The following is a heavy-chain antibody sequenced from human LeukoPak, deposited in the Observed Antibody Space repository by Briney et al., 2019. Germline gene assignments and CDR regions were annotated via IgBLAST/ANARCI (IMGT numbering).Heavy chain of an antibody. CDR1: GFTFSSYG. CDR2: IRYDGSNK. J-gene: IGHJ4*02. CDR3: AKGGGDFPYYFDY. V-gene: IGHV3-30*02. Sequence: GRSLRLSCAASGFTFSSYGMHWVRQAPGKGLEWVAFIRYDGSNKYYADSVKGRFTISRDNSKNTLYLQMNSLRAEDTAVYYCAKGGGDFPYYFDYWGQGTLVTVSS. D-gene: IGHD3-16*01.